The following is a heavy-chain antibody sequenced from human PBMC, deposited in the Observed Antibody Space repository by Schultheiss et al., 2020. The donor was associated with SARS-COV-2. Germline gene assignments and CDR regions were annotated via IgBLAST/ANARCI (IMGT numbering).Heavy chain of an antibody. D-gene: IGHD3-10*01. V-gene: IGHV3-23*01. CDR1: GFTFSIYA. CDR3: ARYGSGSSPYYYYGMDV. J-gene: IGHJ6*02. CDR2: ISGSGGST. Sequence: GGSLRLSCAASGFTFSIYAMSWVRQAPGKGLEWVSAISGSGGSTYYADSVKGRFTISRDNSKNTLYLQMNSLRAEDTAVYYCARYGSGSSPYYYYGMDVWGQGTTVTVSS.